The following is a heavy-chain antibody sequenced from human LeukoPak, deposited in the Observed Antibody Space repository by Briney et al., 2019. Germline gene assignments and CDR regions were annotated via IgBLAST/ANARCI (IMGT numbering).Heavy chain of an antibody. CDR1: GGSVSSGSYY. CDR3: ARDPLDSSGYFQH. D-gene: IGHD3-22*01. J-gene: IGHJ1*01. CDR2: IYYSGST. Sequence: SETLSLTCTVSGGSVSSGSYYWSWIRQPPGKGLEWIGYIYYSGSTNYNPSLKSRVTISVDTSKNQFSLKLSSVTAADTAVYYCARDPLDSSGYFQHWGQGTLVTVSS. V-gene: IGHV4-61*01.